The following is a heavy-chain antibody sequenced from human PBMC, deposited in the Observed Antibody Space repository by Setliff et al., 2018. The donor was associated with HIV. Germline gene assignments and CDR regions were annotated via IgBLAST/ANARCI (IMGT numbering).Heavy chain of an antibody. CDR2: MLSTGGRT. CDR3: AKELAASGLGYFDS. V-gene: IGHV3-23*01. Sequence: GESLKISCAASGFTFSNYAMSWVRQAPGEGLEWVSAMLSTGGRTFYADSVKGRFTISRDNSKNTVYLQMNSLRAEDTAEYYCAKELAASGLGYFDSWGRGILVTV. J-gene: IGHJ4*02. D-gene: IGHD3-22*01. CDR1: GFTFSNYA.